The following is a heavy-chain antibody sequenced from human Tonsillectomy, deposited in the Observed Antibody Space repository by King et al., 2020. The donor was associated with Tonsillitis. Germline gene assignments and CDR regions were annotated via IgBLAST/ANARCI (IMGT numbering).Heavy chain of an antibody. V-gene: IGHV4-59*02. CDR1: GGSVSSHF. D-gene: IGHD6-13*01. CDR3: VRDRTIAASGAGFAFDI. J-gene: IGHJ3*02. CDR2: ILDSGST. Sequence: VQLQESGPRLVKPSETLSLTCNVSGGSVSSHFWNWIRQPPGKGLEWIGYILDSGSTSYNPSFKSRVTISIATSKNQFSLKLSSVTAADMAVYYCVRDRTIAASGAGFAFDIWGQGTMVTVSS.